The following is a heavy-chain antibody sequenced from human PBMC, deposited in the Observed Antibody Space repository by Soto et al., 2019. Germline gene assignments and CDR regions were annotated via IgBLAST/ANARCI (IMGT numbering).Heavy chain of an antibody. Sequence: EVPLLESGGGLVQPGGSLRLSCAASGFTFSSYAMSWVRQAPGKGLEWVSAISGSGGSTYYADSVKGRFTISRDNSKNTLYLQMNSLRAEDTAVYYCAKALEEYSSSAADYWGQGTLVTVSS. D-gene: IGHD6-6*01. V-gene: IGHV3-23*01. J-gene: IGHJ4*02. CDR2: ISGSGGST. CDR3: AKALEEYSSSAADY. CDR1: GFTFSSYA.